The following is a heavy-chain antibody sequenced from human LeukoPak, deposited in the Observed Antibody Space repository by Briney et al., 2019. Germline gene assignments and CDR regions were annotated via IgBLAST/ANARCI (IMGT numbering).Heavy chain of an antibody. CDR1: GFTFSSNA. V-gene: IGHV3-23*01. CDR3: AKGGYCSSTSCYGYFDT. D-gene: IGHD2-2*01. J-gene: IGHJ4*02. CDR2: ISISGGST. Sequence: PGGSLRLSCAASGFTFSSNAMSWVRQAPGKGLEWVSAISISGGSTYYADSVKGRFTISRDNSENTLYLQMNSLRAEDTAVYYRAKGGYCSSTSCYGYFDTWGQGAPVTVSS.